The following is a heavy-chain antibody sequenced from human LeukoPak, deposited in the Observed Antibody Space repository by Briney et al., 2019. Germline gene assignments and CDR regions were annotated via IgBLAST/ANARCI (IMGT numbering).Heavy chain of an antibody. D-gene: IGHD3-16*01. J-gene: IGHJ4*02. V-gene: IGHV3-23*01. CDR3: AKHLRDYVWGSYGADY. CDR2: ISGTGSDT. CDR1: GLIFSSYV. Sequence: GGSLRLSCAASGLIFSSYVMSWVRQAPGKGLEWVSSISGTGSDTYYTDSVKGRFTISRDNSKNTLYLQMNSLRGEDTAVYHCAKHLRDYVWGSYGADYWGQGTLVTVSS.